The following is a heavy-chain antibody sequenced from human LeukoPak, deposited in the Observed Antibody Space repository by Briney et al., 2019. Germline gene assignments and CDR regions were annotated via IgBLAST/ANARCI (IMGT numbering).Heavy chain of an antibody. J-gene: IGHJ5*02. CDR1: GFTFDIHV. CDR3: AKGGTHYYRSGQYNWFDP. Sequence: PGGSLRLSCAASGFTFDIHVMTWVRQAPGRGLEWVSSISGSGSGGATYYADSVKGRFTISRDNSKNTLYLQMHSLRVEDTAVYYCAKGGTHYYRSGQYNWFDPWGQGTLVTVSS. V-gene: IGHV3-23*01. D-gene: IGHD3-10*01. CDR2: ISGSGSGGAT.